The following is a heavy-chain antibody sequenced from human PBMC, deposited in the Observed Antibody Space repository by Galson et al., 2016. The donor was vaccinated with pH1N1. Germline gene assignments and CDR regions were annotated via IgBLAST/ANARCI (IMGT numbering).Heavy chain of an antibody. CDR2: VNPGGSTI. CDR1: GYSFTSQW. V-gene: IGHV5-51*03. J-gene: IGHJ3*02. Sequence: QSGAEVKKPGESLKISCKASGYSFTSQWIAWVRQVPGKGLEWVGVVNPGGSTIRYSPAFQGQVTISSDKSISTAYLQWTRLRASDPAMYHCARQDACGDYRVNAFDIWGQGTVVIVSS. D-gene: IGHD4-17*01. CDR3: ARQDACGDYRVNAFDI.